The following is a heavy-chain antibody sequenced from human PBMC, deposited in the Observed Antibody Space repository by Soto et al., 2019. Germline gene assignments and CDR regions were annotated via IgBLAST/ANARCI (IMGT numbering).Heavy chain of an antibody. CDR3: ARSRIAVAVTYYHYDMDV. CDR2: ISAYNGNT. Sequence: KGLEWMGWISAYNGNTNYAQKLQGRVTMTTDTSTSTAYMELRSLRSDDTAVYYCARSRIAVAVTYYHYDMDVRVKGTTVIVSS. V-gene: IGHV1-18*01. J-gene: IGHJ6*03. D-gene: IGHD6-19*01.